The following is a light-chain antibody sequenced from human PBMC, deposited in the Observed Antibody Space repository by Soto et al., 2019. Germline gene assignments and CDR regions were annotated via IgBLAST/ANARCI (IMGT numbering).Light chain of an antibody. Sequence: DIQMTQSPSTLSASVGDGVTITCRASQSIGSWLAWYQQKPGKAPKLLIYKATNLQIGVPSRFSGSGSGTDFSLTIISLQPVDSATYFCQQYNDFQYTFGPGTKLEI. J-gene: IGKJ2*01. CDR2: KAT. V-gene: IGKV1-5*03. CDR3: QQYNDFQYT. CDR1: QSIGSW.